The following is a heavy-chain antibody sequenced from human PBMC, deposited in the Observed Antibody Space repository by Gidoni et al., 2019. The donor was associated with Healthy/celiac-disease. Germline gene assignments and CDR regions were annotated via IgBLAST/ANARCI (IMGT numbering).Heavy chain of an antibody. J-gene: IGHJ6*02. V-gene: IGHV3-23*01. D-gene: IGHD6-13*01. Sequence: EVQLLESGGGLVQPGGSLRLSCAASGFTFSSYALRWVRQAPGKGLEWVSAISGSGGSTYYADSVKGRFTISRDNSKNTLYLQMNSLRAEDTAVYYCAKEGNSSSWYFKYYYGMDVWGQGTTVTVSS. CDR1: GFTFSSYA. CDR3: AKEGNSSSWYFKYYYGMDV. CDR2: ISGSGGST.